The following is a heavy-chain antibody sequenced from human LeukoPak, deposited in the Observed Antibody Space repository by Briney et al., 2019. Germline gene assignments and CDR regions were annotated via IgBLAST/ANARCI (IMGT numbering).Heavy chain of an antibody. Sequence: SETLSLTYTVSGGSISSSSYYWGWIRQPPGKGLDWIGSIYYSGSTYYNPSLKSRVTISVDTSKNQFSLKLSSVTAADTAVYYCARVNLDDYYYGMDVWGQGTTVTVSS. V-gene: IGHV4-39*07. CDR3: ARVNLDDYYYGMDV. CDR2: IYYSGST. J-gene: IGHJ6*02. CDR1: GGSISSSSYY.